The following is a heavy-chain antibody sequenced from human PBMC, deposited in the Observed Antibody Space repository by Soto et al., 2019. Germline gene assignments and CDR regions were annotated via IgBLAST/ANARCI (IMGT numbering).Heavy chain of an antibody. D-gene: IGHD2-8*01. Sequence: QGQLVQSGGEVKKPGASVKVSCKTSGYTFSRYGISWVRQAPGQGLEWMGWISGYNGDTNYARKFQGRVTMTIDTSTPAAYRELRSLTSDDTAVYYCAKNGQPPYYYCGLDVWGQGTTVTVSS. V-gene: IGHV1-18*01. CDR1: GYTFSRYG. CDR3: AKNGQPPYYYCGLDV. CDR2: ISGYNGDT. J-gene: IGHJ6*02.